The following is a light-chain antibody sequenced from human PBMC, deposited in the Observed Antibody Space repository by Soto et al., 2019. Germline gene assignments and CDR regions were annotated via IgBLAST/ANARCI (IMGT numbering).Light chain of an antibody. CDR3: QQHGSGPWT. J-gene: IGKJ1*01. V-gene: IGKV3-20*01. CDR2: VAS. Sequence: PGERATLSCRASQSVSSSNLAWYQHKPGQAPRLLIYVASRRATGIPDRFSGSGSGTEFTLTITRLEPEDFAVYYCQQHGSGPWTFDQGTKVEIK. CDR1: QSVSSSN.